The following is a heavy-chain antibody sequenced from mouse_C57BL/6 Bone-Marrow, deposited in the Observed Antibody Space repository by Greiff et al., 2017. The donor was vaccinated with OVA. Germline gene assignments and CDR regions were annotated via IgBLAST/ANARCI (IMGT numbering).Heavy chain of an antibody. J-gene: IGHJ3*01. CDR3: TRPPLVCRWFAY. D-gene: IGHD6-1*01. V-gene: IGHV1-15*01. CDR1: GYTFTDYE. CDR2: IDPETGGT. Sequence: QVQLQQSGAELVRPGASVTLSCKASGYTFTDYEMHWVKQTPVHGLEWIGAIDPETGGTAYNQKFKGKAILTADKSSSTAYMELRSLTSEDAAVYYCTRPPLVCRWFAYWGQGTLVTVSA.